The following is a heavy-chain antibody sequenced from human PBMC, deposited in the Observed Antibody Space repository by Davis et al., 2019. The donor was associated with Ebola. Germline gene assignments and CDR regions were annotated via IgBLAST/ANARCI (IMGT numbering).Heavy chain of an antibody. Sequence: MPSETLSLTCTVSGGSISSYYWSWIRQPPGKGLEWIGYIYYSGSTNYNPSLKSRVTISVDTSKNQFSLKLSSVTAADTAVYYCARGSPAGTGYYYYGMDVWGQGTTVTVSS. V-gene: IGHV4-59*01. D-gene: IGHD1-26*01. CDR3: ARGSPAGTGYYYYGMDV. CDR1: GGSISSYY. J-gene: IGHJ6*02. CDR2: IYYSGST.